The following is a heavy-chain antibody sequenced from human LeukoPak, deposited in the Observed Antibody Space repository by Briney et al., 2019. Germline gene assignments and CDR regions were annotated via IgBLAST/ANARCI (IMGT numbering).Heavy chain of an antibody. Sequence: PSETLSLTCAVYGESFSGYYWTWIRQPPGKGLEWIGEINHSGSTNYNPSLKSRVTISVDTSKNQFSLKLSSVTAADTAVYYCARTSWRAFDIWGQGTMVTVSA. CDR3: ARTSWRAFDI. CDR1: GESFSGYY. CDR2: INHSGST. V-gene: IGHV4-34*01. J-gene: IGHJ3*02.